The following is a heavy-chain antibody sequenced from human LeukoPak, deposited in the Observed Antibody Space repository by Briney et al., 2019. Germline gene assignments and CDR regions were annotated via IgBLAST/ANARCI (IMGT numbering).Heavy chain of an antibody. CDR3: ARGSIDWQAVAFDC. Sequence: GGSLRLSCAASGFTFSSYAMSWVRQAPGKGLEWVSAISGSGGSTYYADSVKGRFTISRDNSKNTLYLQTNSLRTEDTAVYYCARGSIDWQAVAFDCWGQGTLVTVSS. D-gene: IGHD2-21*01. J-gene: IGHJ4*02. CDR2: ISGSGGST. V-gene: IGHV3-23*01. CDR1: GFTFSSYA.